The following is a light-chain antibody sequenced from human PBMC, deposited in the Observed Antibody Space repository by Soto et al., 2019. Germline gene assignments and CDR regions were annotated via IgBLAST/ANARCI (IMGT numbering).Light chain of an antibody. CDR1: QSISGW. CDR3: QHYKSYPWT. Sequence: DIKMTQSPSTLSASEGDRVTIICRASQSISGWLAWYQQKPGKAPKLLIYEASSLESGVPSRFSGSGSGTEFTLIISSLQPDDFATYYCQHYKSYPWTFGQGSMVDVK. CDR2: EAS. V-gene: IGKV1-5*02. J-gene: IGKJ1*01.